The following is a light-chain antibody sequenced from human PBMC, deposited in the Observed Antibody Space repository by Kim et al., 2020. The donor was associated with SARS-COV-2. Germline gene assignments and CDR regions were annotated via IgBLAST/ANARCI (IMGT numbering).Light chain of an antibody. CDR3: QQYGTSPKT. J-gene: IGKJ1*01. V-gene: IGKV3-20*01. CDR2: NSS. CDR1: QTVNSFY. Sequence: EIVLTQSPGTLSLSPGESATLSCRASQTVNSFYLAWYQQKPGQAPRLLIYNSSKRATGIPDRFSGSGSGTDFTLTISRLEPEDFAVYYCQQYGTSPKTFGQGTKVDIK.